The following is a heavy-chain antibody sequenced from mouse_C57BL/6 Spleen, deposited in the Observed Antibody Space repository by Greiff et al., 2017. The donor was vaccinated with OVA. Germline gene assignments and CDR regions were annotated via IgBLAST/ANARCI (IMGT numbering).Heavy chain of an antibody. Sequence: QVQLKESGPGLVQPSQSLSITCTVSGFSLTSYGVHWVRQSPGKGLEWLGVIWSGGSTDYNAAFISRLSISKDNSKSQVFFKMNSLQADDTAIYYCARWGTTAVGGFAYWGQGTLVTVSA. J-gene: IGHJ3*01. CDR3: ARWGTTAVGGFAY. V-gene: IGHV2-2*01. D-gene: IGHD1-1*01. CDR2: IWSGGST. CDR1: GFSLTSYG.